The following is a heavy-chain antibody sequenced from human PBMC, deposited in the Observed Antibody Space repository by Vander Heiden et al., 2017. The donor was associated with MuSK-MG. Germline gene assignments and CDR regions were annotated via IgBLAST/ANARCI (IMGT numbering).Heavy chain of an antibody. CDR3: ARGPDIRERGAFDN. Sequence: QVQLVQSGAEVKKPGSSVKVSCKSSGGTFSSYAISWVRQAPGQGLEWMGGIIPIVGIANYAQKFQGRVTITADESTSTDYMELSRLRSEGTAVYYCARGPDIRERGAFDNWGQGTMVTVSS. CDR2: IIPIVGIA. CDR1: GGTFSSYA. V-gene: IGHV1-69*01. J-gene: IGHJ3*02. D-gene: IGHD2-15*01.